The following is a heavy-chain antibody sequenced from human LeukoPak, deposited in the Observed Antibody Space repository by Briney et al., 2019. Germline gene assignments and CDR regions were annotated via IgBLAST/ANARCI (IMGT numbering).Heavy chain of an antibody. CDR3: AKDRLVRGNSGFDY. D-gene: IGHD4-23*01. CDR2: ISGSGGST. V-gene: IGHV3-23*01. J-gene: IGHJ4*02. Sequence: GASLRLSCAASGFTFSSYAMSWVRQAPGKGLEWVSAISGSGGSTYYADSVKGRFTISRHNSKNTLYLQMNSLRAEDTAVYYCAKDRLVRGNSGFDYWGQGTLVTVSS. CDR1: GFTFSSYA.